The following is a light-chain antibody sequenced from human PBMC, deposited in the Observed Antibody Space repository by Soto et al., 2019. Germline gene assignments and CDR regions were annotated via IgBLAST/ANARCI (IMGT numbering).Light chain of an antibody. CDR2: DVS. CDR3: SSHTTRHNRQIL. CDR1: SSDVGGYNY. V-gene: IGLV2-14*03. J-gene: IGLJ1*01. Sequence: QSALTQPASVSGSPGQSITISCTGTSSDVGGYNYVSWYQHHPGKAPKLMIFDVSNRPSGVSNRFSGSKSGNTASLTISGLQPEDEAVYYCSSHTTRHNRQILFGTGTKATVL.